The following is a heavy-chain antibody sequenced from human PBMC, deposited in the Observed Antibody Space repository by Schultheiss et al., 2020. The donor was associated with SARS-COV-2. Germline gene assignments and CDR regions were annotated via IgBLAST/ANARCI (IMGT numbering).Heavy chain of an antibody. CDR2: ISSSSSYI. Sequence: GGSLRLSCAASGFTFSSYSMNWVRQAPGKGLEWVSSISSSSSYIYYADSVKGRFTISRDNAKNSLYLRMNSLSAEDTARYYCAKQIVGPNDYWGQGTLVTVSS. CDR3: AKQIVGPNDY. D-gene: IGHD1-26*01. V-gene: IGHV3-21*01. CDR1: GFTFSSYS. J-gene: IGHJ4*02.